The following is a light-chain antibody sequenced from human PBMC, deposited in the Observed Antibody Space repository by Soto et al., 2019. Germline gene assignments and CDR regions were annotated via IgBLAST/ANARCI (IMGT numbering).Light chain of an antibody. CDR3: CSHAGGYTWV. CDR2: DVT. V-gene: IGLV2-11*01. CDR1: SRDVGAYNY. J-gene: IGLJ7*01. Sequence: QSALSQPRSMSESPGQSVTISCSGTSRDVGAYNYVSWYQHHPGKAPKLMIYDVTRRPSGVPDRFSGSKSGNTASLTISGFQTEDEADYYCCSHAGGYTWVFGGGAQLTVL.